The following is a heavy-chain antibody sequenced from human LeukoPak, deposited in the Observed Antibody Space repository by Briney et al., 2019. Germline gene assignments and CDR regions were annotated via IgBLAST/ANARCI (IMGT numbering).Heavy chain of an antibody. CDR3: ARYLFRGYSGRVEVFDI. J-gene: IGHJ3*02. CDR2: ISSSGSTI. Sequence: QPGGSLRLSCAASGFTFSSYEMNWVRQAPGKGLEWVSYISSSGSTIYYADSVKGRFTISRDNAKNSLYLQMNSLRAEDTAVYYCARYLFRGYSGRVEVFDIWGQGTMVTVSS. CDR1: GFTFSSYE. V-gene: IGHV3-48*03. D-gene: IGHD6-13*01.